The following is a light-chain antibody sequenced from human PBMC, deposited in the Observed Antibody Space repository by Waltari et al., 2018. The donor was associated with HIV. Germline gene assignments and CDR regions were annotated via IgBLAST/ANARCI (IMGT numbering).Light chain of an antibody. CDR2: KDS. CDR1: LLAKNY. V-gene: IGLV3-27*01. J-gene: IGLJ3*02. CDR3: YSAADNSGL. Sequence: SYELTQPSSVSVSPGQTARITCSGDLLAKNYARWFQQKPGQAPVLVMYKDSERPSGIPARFSGSSSGTTVSLTIGGAQVDDEADYYCYSAADNSGLFGGGTKLTVL.